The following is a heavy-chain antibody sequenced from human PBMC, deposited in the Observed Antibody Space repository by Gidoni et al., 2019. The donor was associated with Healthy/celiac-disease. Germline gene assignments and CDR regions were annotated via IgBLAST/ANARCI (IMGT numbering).Heavy chain of an antibody. CDR3: ARVPLYSSQGDYYYYGMDV. CDR2: IYSGGST. CDR1: GFTVSSNY. Sequence: EVQLVESGGGLIQPGGSLRLACAASGFTVSSNYMSWVRQAPGKGLEWVSVIYSGGSTYYADSVKGRFTISRDNSKNTLYLQMNSLRAEDTAVYYCARVPLYSSQGDYYYYGMDVWGQGTTVTVSS. V-gene: IGHV3-53*01. D-gene: IGHD6-13*01. J-gene: IGHJ6*02.